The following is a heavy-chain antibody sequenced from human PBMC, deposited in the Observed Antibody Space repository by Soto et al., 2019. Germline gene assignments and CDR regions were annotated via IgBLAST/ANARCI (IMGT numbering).Heavy chain of an antibody. Sequence: GGSLRLSCEGSGFNFRNFNMIWVRQAPGKGLEWVSSVSGSSSYIYYADSVKGRFTVSRDNANNLVFLQMNGLRPEDTAMYYCAGDLRGHYGPWGEGTIVPV. V-gene: IGHV3-21*06. CDR3: AGDLRGHYGP. CDR1: GFNFRNFN. D-gene: IGHD4-17*01. CDR2: VSGSSSYI. J-gene: IGHJ3*01.